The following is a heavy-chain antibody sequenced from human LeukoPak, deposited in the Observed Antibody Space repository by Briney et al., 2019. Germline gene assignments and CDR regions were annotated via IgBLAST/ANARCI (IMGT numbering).Heavy chain of an antibody. Sequence: NPSETLSLTCAVYGGSFSGYYWSWIRQPPGKGLEWIGEINHSGSTNYNPSLKRRVTISVDTSKNQSSLKLSSVTAADTAVYYCARGRRHYYGSGSYYNPFDYWGQGTLVTVSS. CDR1: GGSFSGYY. D-gene: IGHD3-10*01. V-gene: IGHV4-34*01. J-gene: IGHJ4*02. CDR3: ARGRRHYYGSGSYYNPFDY. CDR2: INHSGST.